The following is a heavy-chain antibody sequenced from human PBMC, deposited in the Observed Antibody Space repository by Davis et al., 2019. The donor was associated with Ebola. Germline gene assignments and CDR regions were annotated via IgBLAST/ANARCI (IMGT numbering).Heavy chain of an antibody. D-gene: IGHD2-15*01. CDR1: GFNFSDHY. CDR2: ISTSNSGSTP. CDR3: ARDQEVVASYFLVYNGMDV. V-gene: IGHV3-11*01. J-gene: IGHJ6*02. Sequence: PGGSLRLSCEASGFNFSDHYMSWIRQAPGKGLEWISYISTSNSGSTPYYADSVKGRFIISRDNAKSSVHLQMNSLRAEDTAVYYCARDQEVVASYFLVYNGMDVWGQGTTVTVSS.